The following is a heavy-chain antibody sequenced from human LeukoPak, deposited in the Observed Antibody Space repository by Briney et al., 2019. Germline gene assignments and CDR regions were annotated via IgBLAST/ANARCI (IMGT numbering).Heavy chain of an antibody. J-gene: IGHJ4*02. Sequence: PAGGSLRLSCAASGFTFSSYGMHWVRQAPGKGLEWVAVISSDGSDKLHADSMKGRVTISRDNSKNTVFLQMNSLRAEDTAVYYCARPHYNSYAGNQYWGLGTLVTVSS. V-gene: IGHV3-30*03. CDR3: ARPHYNSYAGNQY. D-gene: IGHD5-24*01. CDR1: GFTFSSYG. CDR2: ISSDGSDK.